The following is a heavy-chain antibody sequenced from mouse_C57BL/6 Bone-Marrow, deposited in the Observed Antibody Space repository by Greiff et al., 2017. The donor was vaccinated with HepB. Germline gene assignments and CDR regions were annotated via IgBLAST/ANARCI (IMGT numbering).Heavy chain of an antibody. V-gene: IGHV14-4*01. Sequence: VQLQQSGAELVRPGASVKLSCTASGFNIKDDYMHWVKQRPEQGLEWIGWIDPENGDTEYASKFQGKATIPADTSSNTAYLQLSSLTSEDTAVYYCTTYDYDGAYWGQGTLVTVSA. CDR2: IDPENGDT. J-gene: IGHJ3*01. D-gene: IGHD2-4*01. CDR3: TTYDYDGAY. CDR1: GFNIKDDY.